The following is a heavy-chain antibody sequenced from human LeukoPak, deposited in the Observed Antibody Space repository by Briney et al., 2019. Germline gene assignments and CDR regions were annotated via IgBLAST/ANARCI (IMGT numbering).Heavy chain of an antibody. CDR2: IYHSGSA. D-gene: IGHD6-19*01. V-gene: IGHV4-59*12. CDR1: GDSFSSDY. J-gene: IGHJ4*02. CDR3: ARVRYSSGWYAKYLDY. Sequence: SETLSLTCTVSGDSFSSDYWSWIRQPPGKGLEWIGYIYHSGSANYNPSLKSRVTISVDTSKNQFSLKLSSVTAADTAVYYCARVRYSSGWYAKYLDYWGQGTLVTVSS.